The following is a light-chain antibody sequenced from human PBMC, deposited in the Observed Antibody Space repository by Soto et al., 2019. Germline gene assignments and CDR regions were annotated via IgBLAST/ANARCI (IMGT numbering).Light chain of an antibody. CDR2: FAS. CDR1: QSVSNN. CDR3: QQYNNWPLT. V-gene: IGKV3-15*01. Sequence: EIVMTQSPATLSVSPGERATLSCRASQSVSNNLAWYQQKPGQAPRPLIYFASTRATGIPARFSGSGSGTEFTLTLSSLQSEDFAVYYCQQYNNWPLTFGGGTKVEIK. J-gene: IGKJ4*01.